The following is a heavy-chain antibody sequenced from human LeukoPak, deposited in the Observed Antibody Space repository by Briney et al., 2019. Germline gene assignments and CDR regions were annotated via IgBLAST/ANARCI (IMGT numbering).Heavy chain of an antibody. CDR2: INPDSGDT. Sequence: ASVKVSCKASGYTFIDYYIHWVRQAPGQGLEWIGWINPDSGDTNYAQKFQGRVTMTRDTSITTVYMDLSRLRSDGTAVYYCASKTYDTTGYYYFQHWGQGTLVTVSS. D-gene: IGHD3-22*01. CDR3: ASKTYDTTGYYYFQH. J-gene: IGHJ1*01. V-gene: IGHV1-2*02. CDR1: GYTFIDYY.